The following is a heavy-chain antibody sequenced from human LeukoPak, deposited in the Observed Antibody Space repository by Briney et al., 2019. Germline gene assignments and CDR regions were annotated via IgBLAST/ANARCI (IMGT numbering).Heavy chain of an antibody. Sequence: ASVKVSCKASGYTFTGYYMHWVRQAPGQGLEWMGWINLNSGGTNYAQKFQGRVTMTRDTSISTAYMELSRLRSDDTAVYYCARDIVVVPGGFDPWGQGTLVTVSS. J-gene: IGHJ5*02. CDR3: ARDIVVVPGGFDP. D-gene: IGHD2-2*01. CDR1: GYTFTGYY. CDR2: INLNSGGT. V-gene: IGHV1-2*02.